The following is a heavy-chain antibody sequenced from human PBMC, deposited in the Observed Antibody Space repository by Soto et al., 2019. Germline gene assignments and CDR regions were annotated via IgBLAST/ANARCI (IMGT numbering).Heavy chain of an antibody. D-gene: IGHD5-12*01. CDR2: IYYSGAT. J-gene: IGHJ4*02. CDR1: GGSISSSSYY. Sequence: SETLSLTCTVSGGSISSSSYYWGWIRQPPGKGLEWIGSIYYSGATYYNPSLRSRITISMDRSKNHFSLKLTSVTAADTAIYYCAPVGIGTTTVDYWGQGTLVTVSS. CDR3: APVGIGTTTVDY. V-gene: IGHV4-39*02.